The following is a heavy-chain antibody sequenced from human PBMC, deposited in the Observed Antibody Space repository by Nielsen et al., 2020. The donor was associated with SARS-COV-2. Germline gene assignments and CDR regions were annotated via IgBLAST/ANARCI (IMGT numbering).Heavy chain of an antibody. V-gene: IGHV4-61*01. CDR1: GGSVSSGTYY. CDR2: IYYSGST. Sequence: GSLRLSCTVSGGSVSSGTYYWSWIRQPPGKGLEWIGYIYYSGSTNYNPSLKSRVTISVDKSKNQFSLKLSSVTAADTAVYYCARDGAVAGSGSNWFDPWGQGTLVTVSS. J-gene: IGHJ5*02. CDR3: ARDGAVAGSGSNWFDP. D-gene: IGHD6-19*01.